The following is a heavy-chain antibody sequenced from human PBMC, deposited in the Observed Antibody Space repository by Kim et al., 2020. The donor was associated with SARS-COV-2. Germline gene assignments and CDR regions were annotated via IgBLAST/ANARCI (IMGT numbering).Heavy chain of an antibody. CDR3: ARELNYYDSRTGAFDI. J-gene: IGHJ3*02. V-gene: IGHV3-30*01. D-gene: IGHD3-22*01. Sequence: SVKGRFTISRDNSKNTLYLQMNSLRAEDTAVYYCARELNYYDSRTGAFDIWGQGTMVTVSS.